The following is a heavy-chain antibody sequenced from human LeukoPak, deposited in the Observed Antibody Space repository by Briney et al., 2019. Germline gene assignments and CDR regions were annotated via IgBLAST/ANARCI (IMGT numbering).Heavy chain of an antibody. Sequence: PSETLSLTCTVSGGSISSSSYYWGWIRQPPGKGLEWIGSIYYSGSTYYNPSLKSRVTISVDTSKNQFSLKLSSVTAADTAVYYCARHNSPDVVTAAIRSGIDPWGQGTLVTVSS. CDR1: GGSISSSSYY. CDR2: IYYSGST. J-gene: IGHJ5*02. D-gene: IGHD2-2*01. V-gene: IGHV4-39*01. CDR3: ARHNSPDVVTAAIRSGIDP.